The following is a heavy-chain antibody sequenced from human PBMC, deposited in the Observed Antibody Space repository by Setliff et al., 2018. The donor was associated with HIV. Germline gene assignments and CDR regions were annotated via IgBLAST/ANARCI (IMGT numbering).Heavy chain of an antibody. Sequence: ASVKVSCKASGYTFTSYGISWVRQAPGQGLEWMGWISAYSGNTIYAQNLQGRVTMTTDTSTSTAYMELRSLRSDDTAVYYCAREGGILWFGEYGAFDSWGQGTLVTVPQ. J-gene: IGHJ5*01. CDR3: AREGGILWFGEYGAFDS. CDR2: ISAYSGNT. V-gene: IGHV1-18*01. CDR1: GYTFTSYG. D-gene: IGHD3-10*01.